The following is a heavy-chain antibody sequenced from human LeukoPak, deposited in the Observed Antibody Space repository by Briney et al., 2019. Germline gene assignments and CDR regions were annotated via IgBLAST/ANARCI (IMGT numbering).Heavy chain of an antibody. V-gene: IGHV1-69*13. D-gene: IGHD3-16*01. Sequence: SVKVSCKASGYTFTSYDISWVRQAPGQGLEWMGGIIPIFGTANYAQKFQGRVTITADESTSTAYMELSSLRSEDTAVYYCAEMGEYRGYWGQGTLVTVSS. CDR1: GYTFTSYD. CDR3: AEMGEYRGY. J-gene: IGHJ4*02. CDR2: IIPIFGTA.